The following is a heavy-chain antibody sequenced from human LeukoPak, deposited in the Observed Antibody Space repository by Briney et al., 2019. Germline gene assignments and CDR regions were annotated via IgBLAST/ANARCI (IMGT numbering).Heavy chain of an antibody. CDR3: ARDYDFLLGYYGMDV. D-gene: IGHD3-3*01. Sequence: SETLSLTCTVSGGSISSYYWSWIRQHPGKGLEWIGYIYYSGSTYYNPSLKSRVTISVDTSKNQFSLKLSSVTAADTAVYYCARDYDFLLGYYGMDVWGQGTTVTVSS. CDR2: IYYSGST. CDR1: GGSISSYY. V-gene: IGHV4-59*06. J-gene: IGHJ6*02.